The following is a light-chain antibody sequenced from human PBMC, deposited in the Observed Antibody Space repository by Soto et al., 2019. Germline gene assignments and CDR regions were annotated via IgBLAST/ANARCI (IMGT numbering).Light chain of an antibody. J-gene: IGKJ1*01. V-gene: IGKV1-5*01. CDR2: DVS. Sequence: DIQMTQSPSTLSASLGDRVTITCRASQSIDSWLAWYQQKPGKAPKLLIYDVSSLKSGVPSRFSGSGSGTEFTLTISSLQPDDFATYYCQQYNSYPWTFGQGTKVEIK. CDR3: QQYNSYPWT. CDR1: QSIDSW.